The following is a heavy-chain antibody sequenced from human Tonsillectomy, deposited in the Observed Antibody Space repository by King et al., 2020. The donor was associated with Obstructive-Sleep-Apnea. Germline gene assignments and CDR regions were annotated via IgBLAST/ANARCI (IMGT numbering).Heavy chain of an antibody. CDR2: IKQDGSET. V-gene: IGHV3-7*01. CDR3: GRDGQWLTPHY. Sequence: VQLVESGGGLVQPGGSLRLACGASGFTFSHYWMSWVRQAPGKGLEWVANIKQDGSETNYMDSMKGGFTISRDNAKNSLYLQMNTLGAEDTAVYICGRDGQWLTPHYWGQGTLVTVSS. J-gene: IGHJ4*02. D-gene: IGHD5-24*01. CDR1: GFTFSHYW.